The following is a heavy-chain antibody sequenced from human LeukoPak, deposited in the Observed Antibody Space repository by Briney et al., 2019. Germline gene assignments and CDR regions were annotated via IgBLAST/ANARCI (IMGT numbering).Heavy chain of an antibody. Sequence: GESLKISCKGSGYSFTSYWIGWVRQMPGKGLEWRGILYPGDFDTRYSPSFQGQVTFSADKSISTAYLQWSSLTAADTAMYYFARQRDSDSSGQFDRWGRGTLVTVSS. CDR2: LYPGDFDT. J-gene: IGHJ5*02. V-gene: IGHV5-51*01. D-gene: IGHD3-22*01. CDR3: ARQRDSDSSGQFDR. CDR1: GYSFTSYW.